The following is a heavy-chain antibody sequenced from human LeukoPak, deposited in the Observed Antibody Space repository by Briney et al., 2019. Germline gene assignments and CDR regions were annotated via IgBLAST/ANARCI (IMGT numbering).Heavy chain of an antibody. CDR3: ARHGGATVTTSAFDY. CDR1: GYSFTSYW. CDR2: IYPGDSDT. V-gene: IGHV5-51*01. Sequence: GESLKISCKGSGYSFTSYWIGWVRQMPGKGLEWMGIIYPGDSDTRYSPSFQGQVTISADKSISTVYLQWSSLKASDTAMYYCARHGGATVTTSAFDYWGQGTLVTVSS. J-gene: IGHJ4*02. D-gene: IGHD4-17*01.